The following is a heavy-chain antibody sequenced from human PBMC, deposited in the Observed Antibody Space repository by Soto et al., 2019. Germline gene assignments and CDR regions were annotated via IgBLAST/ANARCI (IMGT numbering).Heavy chain of an antibody. V-gene: IGHV5-51*01. Sequence: GESLKISCKASGYSFTNYWIGWVRQMPGKGLEWMGIIYPGDSDTRYSPSFEGQVTISDDRSISTAYLQWSSLKASDTAMYYCARRAHIVATYYYYGMDVWGQGTTVTVSS. D-gene: IGHD5-12*01. CDR3: ARRAHIVATYYYYGMDV. J-gene: IGHJ6*02. CDR1: GYSFTNYW. CDR2: IYPGDSDT.